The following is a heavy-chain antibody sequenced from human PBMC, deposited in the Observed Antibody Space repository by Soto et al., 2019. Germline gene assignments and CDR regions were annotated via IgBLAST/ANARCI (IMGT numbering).Heavy chain of an antibody. V-gene: IGHV3-30-3*01. Sequence: QVQLVESGGGVVQPGRTLRLSCAASGFTFSSYAMHWVRQAPGKGLEWVAVISYDGSNKYYADSVKGRFTISRDNSKNTLYLQMNSLRAEDTAVYYCARDYYDSSGYLTALGNFDYWGQGTLVTVSS. J-gene: IGHJ4*02. CDR2: ISYDGSNK. CDR3: ARDYYDSSGYLTALGNFDY. D-gene: IGHD3-22*01. CDR1: GFTFSSYA.